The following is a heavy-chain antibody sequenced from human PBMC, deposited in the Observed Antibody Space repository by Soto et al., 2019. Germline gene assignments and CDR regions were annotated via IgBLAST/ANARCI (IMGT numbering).Heavy chain of an antibody. Sequence: HPGGSLRLSCAASGFAFSRYGMHWVRQAPDKGLEWVAVIWYDGTDNYYADSVKGRFTISRDNSKNTLYLQVDSLRVDDTAVYYCAKDRSSSLDAMDVWGQGTTVTVS. CDR3: AKDRSSSLDAMDV. CDR2: IWYDGTDN. D-gene: IGHD6-13*01. J-gene: IGHJ6*02. V-gene: IGHV3-33*06. CDR1: GFAFSRYG.